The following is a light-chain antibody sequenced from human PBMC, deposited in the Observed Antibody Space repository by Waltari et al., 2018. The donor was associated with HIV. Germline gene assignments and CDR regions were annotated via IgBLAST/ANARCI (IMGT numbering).Light chain of an antibody. CDR1: DRDIAIYNS. Sequence: QSALTQPASVSGSPGQSITISCIGTDRDIAIYNSISWYHHPPAGDPRLVIFDANSRPSGIPFRVAGSKSGKTASLTISGLQADDEGVYYCSSYARGGSLLFGGGTTVTVL. CDR3: SSYARGGSLL. CDR2: DAN. V-gene: IGLV2-14*01. J-gene: IGLJ3*02.